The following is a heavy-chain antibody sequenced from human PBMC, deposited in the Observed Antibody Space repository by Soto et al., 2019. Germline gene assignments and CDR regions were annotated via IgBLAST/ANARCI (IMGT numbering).Heavy chain of an antibody. CDR1: GGSINSYY. CDR3: ARGQGHYQGMDV. J-gene: IGHJ6*02. Sequence: SETLSLTCTVSGGSINSYYWSWIRQPPGEGLEWIGYIYYSGSTNYNPSLKSRVTMSVDTSKNQFSLKLSPVTAADTAVYYCARGQGHYQGMDVWGQGTTVTVSS. V-gene: IGHV4-59*01. CDR2: IYYSGST.